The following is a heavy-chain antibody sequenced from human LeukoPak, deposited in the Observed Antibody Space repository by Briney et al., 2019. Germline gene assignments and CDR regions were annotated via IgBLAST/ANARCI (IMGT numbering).Heavy chain of an antibody. CDR3: ARVGATYPHYYMDV. CDR1: GDSISSSGDY. D-gene: IGHD3-16*01. CDR2: IYYSGST. J-gene: IGHJ6*03. V-gene: IGHV4-39*01. Sequence: KPSETLSLTCTVSGDSISSSGDYWGWIRQPPGKGLEWIGNIYYSGSTYYSPSLKSRVTIAVDTSKNQFSLKLTSVTAADTVVYYCARVGATYPHYYMDVWGKGTTVTVAS.